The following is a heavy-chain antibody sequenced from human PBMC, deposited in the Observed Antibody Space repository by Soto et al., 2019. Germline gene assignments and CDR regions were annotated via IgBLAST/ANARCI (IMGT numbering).Heavy chain of an antibody. CDR1: GFTFSSFA. CDR2: ISGSGGAT. J-gene: IGHJ3*01. D-gene: IGHD4-4*01. Sequence: GGSLRLSCSASGFTFSSFAVSWVRQAPGKGLEWVSDISGSGGATDYADSVKGRFSISRDNSKNMLYLQMNSLRAEDTATYYCAKDRRGTVTIDAFDLWGQGTMVTV. CDR3: AKDRRGTVTIDAFDL. V-gene: IGHV3-23*01.